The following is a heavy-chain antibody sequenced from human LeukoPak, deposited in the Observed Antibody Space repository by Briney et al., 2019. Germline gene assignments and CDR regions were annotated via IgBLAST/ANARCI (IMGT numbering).Heavy chain of an antibody. CDR1: GGSISSSSYY. CDR2: IYYSGST. CDR3: ARDDTVMYYFDY. J-gene: IGHJ4*02. V-gene: IGHV4-39*07. D-gene: IGHD4-17*01. Sequence: PSETLSLTCTVSGGSISSSSYYWGWIRQPPGKGLEWLGSIYYSGSTYYNPSLKSRVTISVDTSKNQFSLKLSSVTAADTAVYYCARDDTVMYYFDYWGQGTLVTVSS.